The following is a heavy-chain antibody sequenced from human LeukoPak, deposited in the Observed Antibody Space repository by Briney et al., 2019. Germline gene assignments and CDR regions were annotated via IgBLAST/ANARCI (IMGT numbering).Heavy chain of an antibody. J-gene: IGHJ5*02. Sequence: SETLSLTCAVSGYSISSGYYWGWIRQPPGKGLEWIGSIYHSGSTYYTPPLKSRVTISVDTSKNQFSLKLSSVTAADTAVYYCATQNGLIVATILYNWFDPWGQGTLVTVSS. V-gene: IGHV4-38-2*01. CDR1: GYSISSGYY. D-gene: IGHD5-12*01. CDR2: IYHSGST. CDR3: ATQNGLIVATILYNWFDP.